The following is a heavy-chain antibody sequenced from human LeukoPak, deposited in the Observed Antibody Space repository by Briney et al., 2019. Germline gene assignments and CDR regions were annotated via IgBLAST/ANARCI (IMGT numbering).Heavy chain of an antibody. J-gene: IGHJ5*02. CDR3: ATQSTSGWHFS. D-gene: IGHD6-19*01. CDR2: INPNSVGT. Sequence: EASVKVSCKASGDTFTGYYMHWVRQAPGQGPEWMGWINPNSVGTNYAQKFQGRVTMTGDTSLSTVYMELSRLRSDDTAVYYCATQSTSGWHFSWGQGTLVTVSS. CDR1: GDTFTGYY. V-gene: IGHV1-2*02.